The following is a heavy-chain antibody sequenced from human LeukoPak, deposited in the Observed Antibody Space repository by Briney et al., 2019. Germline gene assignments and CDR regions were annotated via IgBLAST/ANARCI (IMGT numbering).Heavy chain of an antibody. CDR2: IRYSGST. Sequence: SETLSLTCIVSGGSISSYYWSWIRQPPGKGLEWIGYIRYSGSTKYNPSLKSRVTISVDTSKNQFSLKLSSVTAADTAVYYCARGIGYFLDYWGQGTLVTVSS. CDR1: GGSISSYY. J-gene: IGHJ4*02. CDR3: ARGIGYFLDY. D-gene: IGHD2-2*03. V-gene: IGHV4-59*12.